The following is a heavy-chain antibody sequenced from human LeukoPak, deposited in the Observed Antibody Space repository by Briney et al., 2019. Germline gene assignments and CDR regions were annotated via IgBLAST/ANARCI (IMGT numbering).Heavy chain of an antibody. J-gene: IGHJ4*02. CDR1: GFTVSSNY. D-gene: IGHD3-22*01. CDR3: AREDSSGYRSFDY. Sequence: GGSLRLSCAASGFTVSSNYMNWVRQAPGKGLEWVSVIYSGGGTYYADSVKGRFTISRDNSMNTLYLQMNSLRAEDTAVYYCAREDSSGYRSFDYWGQGTLVTVSS. V-gene: IGHV3-53*01. CDR2: IYSGGGT.